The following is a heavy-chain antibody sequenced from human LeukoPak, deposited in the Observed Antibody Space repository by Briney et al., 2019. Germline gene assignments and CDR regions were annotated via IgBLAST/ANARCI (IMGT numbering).Heavy chain of an antibody. V-gene: IGHV4-39*07. CDR1: GGSFSSALYY. J-gene: IGHJ2*01. Sequence: SETLSLTCTVSGGSFSSALYYWAWIRQTPEQQLEWIGSVSHDGITKYSPSLGGRVTISVDTSKNQFSLKMSSVTAADTAVYYCATNYDILTGYHPLRPVDYWYFDLWGRGTLVTVSS. CDR3: ATNYDILTGYHPLRPVDYWYFDL. CDR2: VSHDGIT. D-gene: IGHD3-9*01.